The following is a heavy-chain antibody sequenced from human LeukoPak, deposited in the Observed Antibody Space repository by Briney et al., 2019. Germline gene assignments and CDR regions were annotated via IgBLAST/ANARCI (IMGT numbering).Heavy chain of an antibody. D-gene: IGHD6-19*01. Sequence: GGSQRLSCAASGFTVSSNYMSWVRQAPGKGLEWVSVIYSGGSTYYADSVKGRFTISRDNSKNTLYLQMNSLRAEDTAVYYCARGIGYSSGWFDYWGQGTLVTVSS. J-gene: IGHJ4*02. CDR3: ARGIGYSSGWFDY. V-gene: IGHV3-53*01. CDR1: GFTVSSNY. CDR2: IYSGGST.